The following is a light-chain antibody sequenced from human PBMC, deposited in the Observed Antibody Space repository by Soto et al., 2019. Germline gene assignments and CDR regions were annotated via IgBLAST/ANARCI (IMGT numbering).Light chain of an antibody. CDR3: QQDGDRART. V-gene: IGKV3-15*01. CDR1: QDIGSD. CDR2: DAS. J-gene: IGKJ1*01. Sequence: EVVLTQSPSTLSVSAGDRVTLTCRASQDIGSDLAWYHQRSGQAPRLLIFDASIRVTTPPSRFSGSVSGTDFTLTISRQESDDVALYFCQQDGDRARTFGEGTKVEIK.